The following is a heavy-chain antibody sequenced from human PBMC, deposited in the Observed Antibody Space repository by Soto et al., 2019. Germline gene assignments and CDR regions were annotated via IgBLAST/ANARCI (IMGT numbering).Heavy chain of an antibody. CDR1: GFTFGNYA. CDR3: TKRHYLYGPPIDF. D-gene: IGHD3-10*01. J-gene: IGHJ4*02. V-gene: IGHV3-23*01. CDR2: LSGDGRST. Sequence: GGSLRLSCTGSGFTFGNYAMGWVRQAPGPGPEWVSTLSGDGRSTYYVDSVKVRFTIARDNSKNTLFLQMSSLRAEDTAMYFCTKRHYLYGPPIDFWGQGTLVTVSS.